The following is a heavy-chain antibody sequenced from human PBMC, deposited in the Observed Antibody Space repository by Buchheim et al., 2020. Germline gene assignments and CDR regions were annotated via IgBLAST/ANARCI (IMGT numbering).Heavy chain of an antibody. Sequence: EVQLLESGGGLVQPGGSLRLSCAASGFTFSSYAMSWVRQAPGKGLEWVSYISSSSSTIYYADSVKGRFTISRDNAKNSLYLQMNSLRDEDTAVYYCARDPSRITIFGVDLDYWGQGTL. J-gene: IGHJ4*02. D-gene: IGHD3-3*01. V-gene: IGHV3-48*02. CDR1: GFTFSSYA. CDR2: ISSSSSTI. CDR3: ARDPSRITIFGVDLDY.